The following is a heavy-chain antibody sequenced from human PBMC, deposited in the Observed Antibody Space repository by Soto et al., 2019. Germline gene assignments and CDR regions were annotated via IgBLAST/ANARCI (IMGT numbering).Heavy chain of an antibody. CDR1: GFTFSSYA. V-gene: IGHV3-64*01. D-gene: IGHD6-6*01. Sequence: GGSLRLSCAASGFTFSSYAMHWVRQAPGKGLEYVAVISSNGVGTYYANSVQGRFTISRDNSKNTVYLQMGSLRPEDMAVYYCARRARPDFYYMDVWGKGTTDTVSS. J-gene: IGHJ6*03. CDR3: ARRARPDFYYMDV. CDR2: ISSNGVGT.